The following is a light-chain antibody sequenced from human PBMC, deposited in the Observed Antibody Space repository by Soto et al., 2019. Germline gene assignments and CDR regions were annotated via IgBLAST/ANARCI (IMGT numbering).Light chain of an antibody. V-gene: IGKV1-5*03. J-gene: IGKJ4*01. CDR1: QSIGSW. CDR2: KAS. CDR3: QQYNSYPLT. Sequence: DIQMTQSPSTLSASVGDRVTITCRASQSIGSWLAWYQQKPGEAPKLLIYKASSLEIGVPSRFSGSGSGTEFTLTISSLQPDDFATYYCQQYNSYPLTFGGGTKVEIK.